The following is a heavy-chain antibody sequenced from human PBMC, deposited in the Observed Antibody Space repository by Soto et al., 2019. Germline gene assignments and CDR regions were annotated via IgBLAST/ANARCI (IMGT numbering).Heavy chain of an antibody. D-gene: IGHD3-3*01. Sequence: GGSLRLSCAASGFTFSSYAMNWVRQAPGKGLEWVSAITGSGGSTYYADFVKGRFTISRDNSKNTLYLQMNSLRAEDTAVYYCAKGAIFGVVYSDGMDVWGQGTTVTVSS. J-gene: IGHJ6*02. CDR1: GFTFSSYA. V-gene: IGHV3-23*01. CDR2: ITGSGGST. CDR3: AKGAIFGVVYSDGMDV.